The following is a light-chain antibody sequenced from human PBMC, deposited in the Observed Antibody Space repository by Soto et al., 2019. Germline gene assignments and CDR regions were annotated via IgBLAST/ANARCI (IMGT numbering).Light chain of an antibody. CDR3: RSYTSSATVV. CDR1: SSDVGGYDY. Sequence: QSVLTQPASVSGSPGQSITISCTGTSSDVGGYDYVSWYQQHPGKAPKLMIYDVTNRPSGVSNRFSGLKSGNTASLTISGLQAEDEADYYCRSYTSSATVVFVGGTKLTVL. CDR2: DVT. J-gene: IGLJ2*01. V-gene: IGLV2-14*01.